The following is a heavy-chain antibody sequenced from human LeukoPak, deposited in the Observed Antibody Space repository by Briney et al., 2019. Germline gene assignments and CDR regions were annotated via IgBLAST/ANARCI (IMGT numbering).Heavy chain of an antibody. D-gene: IGHD5-12*01. J-gene: IGHJ6*02. CDR3: ARGSGYDRPYYYYGMDV. CDR1: GYTFTSYA. Sequence: ASMKVSCKASGYTFTSYAIHWVRQAPGQRLEWMGWINAGNGNTKNSQKFQGRVTIIRDTSASTAYMELSSLRSEDTAVYYCARGSGYDRPYYYYGMDVWGQGTTVTVSS. CDR2: INAGNGNT. V-gene: IGHV1-3*01.